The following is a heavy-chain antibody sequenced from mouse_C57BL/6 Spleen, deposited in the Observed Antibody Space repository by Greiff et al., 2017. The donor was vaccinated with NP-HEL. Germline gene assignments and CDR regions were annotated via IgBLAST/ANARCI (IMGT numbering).Heavy chain of an antibody. D-gene: IGHD2-14*01. CDR3: ARNRYYRASDFDY. CDR2: IYPGDGGT. J-gene: IGHJ2*01. Sequence: QVQLKQSGPELVKPGASVKISCKASGYAFSSSWMNWVKQRPGKGLEWIGRIYPGDGGTNYNGKFKGKATLTADKSSSTAYMQLRSLTSEDSAVYFWARNRYYRASDFDYWGKGTTLTVSS. V-gene: IGHV1-82*01. CDR1: GYAFSSSW.